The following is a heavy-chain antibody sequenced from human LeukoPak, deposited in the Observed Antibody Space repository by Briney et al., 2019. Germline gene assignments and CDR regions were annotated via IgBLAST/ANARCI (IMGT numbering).Heavy chain of an antibody. J-gene: IGHJ4*02. CDR1: GYTFTSYG. CDR2: ISAYNGTT. CDR3: ARVRHDFWSDYPHFDY. V-gene: IGHV1-18*01. Sequence: ASVKVSCKASGYTFTSYGISWVRQAPGQGLEWMGWISAYNGTTNYAQKLQGRVTMTTDTSTSTAYMELRSLRSDDTAVYYCARVRHDFWSDYPHFDYWGQGTLVTVSS. D-gene: IGHD3-3*01.